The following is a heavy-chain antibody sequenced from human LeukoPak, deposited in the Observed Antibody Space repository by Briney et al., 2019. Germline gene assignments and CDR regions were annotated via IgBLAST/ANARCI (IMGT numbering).Heavy chain of an antibody. D-gene: IGHD3-10*01. CDR2: IYHSGST. Sequence: SGTLSLTCAVSGGSISSSNWWSWVRQPPGKGAEWIGEIYHSGSTNCNPSLKSRVTISVDKSNNQFSLKLSSVTAADTAVYYCARGEEYGSGTVHFDYWGQGTLITVSS. CDR1: GGSISSSNW. V-gene: IGHV4-4*02. J-gene: IGHJ4*02. CDR3: ARGEEYGSGTVHFDY.